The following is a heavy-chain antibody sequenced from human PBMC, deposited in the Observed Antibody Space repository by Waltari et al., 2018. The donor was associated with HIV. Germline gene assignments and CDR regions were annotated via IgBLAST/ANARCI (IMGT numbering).Heavy chain of an antibody. CDR1: GGTFSSYT. Sequence: QSGAEMKMPESSVKVSCKASGGTFSSYTISWVRQAPGQGLEWMGGIIPKFGTGNYAQKFQGRVTITADESTSTVYLELSSLRSEDTAVYHCARGGCSGSTCYSKSFDLWGQGTMVTVS. CDR3: ARGGCSGSTCYSKSFDL. D-gene: IGHD2-15*01. J-gene: IGHJ3*01. V-gene: IGHV1-69*01. CDR2: IIPKFGTG.